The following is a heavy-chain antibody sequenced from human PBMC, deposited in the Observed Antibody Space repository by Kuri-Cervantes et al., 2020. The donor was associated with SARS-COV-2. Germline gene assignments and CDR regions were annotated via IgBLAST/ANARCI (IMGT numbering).Heavy chain of an antibody. V-gene: IGHV3-30*02. D-gene: IGHD3-10*01. CDR3: ARDPDGWFGEPPDAFDI. J-gene: IGHJ3*02. Sequence: VGLRRRSCAASGFTFSSYGMHWVRQAPGKGLEWVAFIRYDGSNKYYADSVKGRFTISRDSSKNTLYLQMNSLRAEDTAVYHCARDPDGWFGEPPDAFDIWGQGTMVTVSS. CDR2: IRYDGSNK. CDR1: GFTFSSYG.